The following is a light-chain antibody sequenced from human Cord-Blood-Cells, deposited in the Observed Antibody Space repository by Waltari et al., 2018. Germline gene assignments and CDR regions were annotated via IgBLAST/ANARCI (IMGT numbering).Light chain of an antibody. Sequence: DIQMTQSPSTLSASVGYRVTITCLASQSISSWLACYQQTPGKAPKLLIYDASSLESVVPSWFSGSGSGTEFTLTISSVQHDDFATYYRQQYNSHWTFGQGTKVEIK. CDR2: DAS. CDR1: QSISSW. CDR3: QQYNSHWT. V-gene: IGKV1-5*01. J-gene: IGKJ1*01.